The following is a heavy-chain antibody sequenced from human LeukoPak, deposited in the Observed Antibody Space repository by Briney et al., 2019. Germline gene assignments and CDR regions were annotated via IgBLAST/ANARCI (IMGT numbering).Heavy chain of an antibody. CDR1: GFTFSSYW. CDR3: ARVRGGVTYGQTDI. J-gene: IGHJ4*02. D-gene: IGHD3-10*01. V-gene: IGHV3-7*03. Sequence: GGSLRLSCAASGFTFSSYWMSWVRQAPGKGLEWVANIKQDGSEKYYVDSVKGRFTISRDNAKNSLYLQMNSLRAEDTAIYYCARVRGGVTYGQTDIWGQGTLVTVSS. CDR2: IKQDGSEK.